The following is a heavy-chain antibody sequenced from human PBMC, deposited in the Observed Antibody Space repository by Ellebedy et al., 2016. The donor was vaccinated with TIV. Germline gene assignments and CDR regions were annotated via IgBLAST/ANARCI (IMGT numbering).Heavy chain of an antibody. V-gene: IGHV1-46*01. CDR3: ARGVADNWFDP. CDR1: GYTFTSYY. CDR2: INPTGGST. D-gene: IGHD6-13*01. Sequence: ASVEVSCKASGYTFTSYYMHWVRQAPGQGLEWMGIINPTGGSTSYAQKFQGRVTMTRDTSTSTVYMELSSLRSEDTAVYYCARGVADNWFDPWGQGTLVTVSS. J-gene: IGHJ5*02.